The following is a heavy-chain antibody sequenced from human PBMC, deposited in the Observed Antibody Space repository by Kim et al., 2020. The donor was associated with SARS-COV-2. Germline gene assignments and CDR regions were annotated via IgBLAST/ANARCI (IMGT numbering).Heavy chain of an antibody. Sequence: GGSLRLSCAASGFTFSSYEMNWVRQAPGKGLEWVSYISSSGSTIYYADSVKGRFTISRDNAKNSLYLQMNSLRAEDTAVYYCASHPPYSSSARFDYWGQGTLVTVSS. V-gene: IGHV3-48*03. CDR2: ISSSGSTI. CDR3: ASHPPYSSSARFDY. D-gene: IGHD6-6*01. CDR1: GFTFSSYE. J-gene: IGHJ4*02.